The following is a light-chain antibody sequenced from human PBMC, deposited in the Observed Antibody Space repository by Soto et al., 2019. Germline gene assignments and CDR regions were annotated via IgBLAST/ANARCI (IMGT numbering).Light chain of an antibody. Sequence: QSALTQPRSVSGSPGQSVTISCTGTSSDVGGYNYVSWYQQHPGKAPKVMIYDVSERPSGVPDRFSGSKSGNTASLTLSGLQAEAEADYYCCSYAGSPRYVFGTGTKLTVL. CDR1: SSDVGGYNY. CDR2: DVS. CDR3: CSYAGSPRYV. V-gene: IGLV2-11*01. J-gene: IGLJ1*01.